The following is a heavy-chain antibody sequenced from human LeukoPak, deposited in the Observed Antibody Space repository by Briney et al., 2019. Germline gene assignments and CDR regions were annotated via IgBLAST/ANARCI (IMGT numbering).Heavy chain of an antibody. D-gene: IGHD5-12*01. Sequence: SETLSLTCTVSGYSLNCGYFWGWIRPPPGKRLEWIGSIYHSGSTYYSPSLRSRVTISVDTSKNQFSLKLSSVTAADTAMYYCARDLGYSGFDWAPWGQGTLVTVSS. CDR3: ARDLGYSGFDWAP. CDR1: GYSLNCGYF. V-gene: IGHV4-38-2*02. CDR2: IYHSGST. J-gene: IGHJ5*02.